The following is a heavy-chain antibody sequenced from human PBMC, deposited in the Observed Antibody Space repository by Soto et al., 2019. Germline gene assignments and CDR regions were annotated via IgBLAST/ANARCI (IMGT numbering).Heavy chain of an antibody. D-gene: IGHD6-6*01. CDR3: AAGGAGVAAHVI. V-gene: IGHV1-18*01. Sequence: ASVKVSCKASGYSFTSFGVNWVRQAPGQGLEWMGWVNAYNGNTNYAQKFQGRVTLTADTSTSTAYMEVGSLRSDDTAVYYCAAGGAGVAAHVIWGQGTRVTVSS. CDR2: VNAYNGNT. J-gene: IGHJ4*02. CDR1: GYSFTSFG.